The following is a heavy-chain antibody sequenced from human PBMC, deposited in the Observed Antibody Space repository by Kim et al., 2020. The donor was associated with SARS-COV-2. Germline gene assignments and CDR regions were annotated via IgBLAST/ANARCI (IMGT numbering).Heavy chain of an antibody. CDR2: IENGGST. CDR1: GDSISSGNSY. J-gene: IGHJ6*02. Sequence: SETLSLTCTVSGDSISSGNSYWSWLRQSPGKGLEWIGYIENGGSTNYNPSLKSRLTILEDTSKNQFSLKLRSVTAADTAVYYCARDRVPYDSRGYPLAYYYALDVWGPGTTVTVSS. V-gene: IGHV4-30-4*01. D-gene: IGHD3-22*01. CDR3: ARDRVPYDSRGYPLAYYYALDV.